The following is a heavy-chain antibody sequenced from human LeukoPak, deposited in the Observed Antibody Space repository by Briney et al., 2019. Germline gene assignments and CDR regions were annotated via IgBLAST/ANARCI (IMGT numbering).Heavy chain of an antibody. CDR1: GGSISNYW. CDR3: ARGYSSTWNYFDY. D-gene: IGHD6-13*01. Sequence: SETLSLTCTVSGGSISNYWWSWIRQPPGKRLEWIGYVFDSGSTNYNPSLKSRVTISVDTSKKQFSLKLNSVTAADTAVYYCARGYSSTWNYFDYWGQGTLVTVSS. CDR2: VFDSGST. J-gene: IGHJ4*02. V-gene: IGHV4-59*01.